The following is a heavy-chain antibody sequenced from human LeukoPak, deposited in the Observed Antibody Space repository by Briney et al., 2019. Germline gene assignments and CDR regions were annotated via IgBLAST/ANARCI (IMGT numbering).Heavy chain of an antibody. CDR3: ASLYYDFWSGYYTTHNWFDP. CDR1: GYTFTSYG. Sequence: SVKVSCKASGYTFTSYGISWVRQAPGQGLEWMGGIIPIFGTANYAQKFQGRVTITTDESTSTAYMELSSLRSEDTAVYYCASLYYDFWSGYYTTHNWFDPWGQGTLVTVSS. J-gene: IGHJ5*02. CDR2: IIPIFGTA. D-gene: IGHD3-3*01. V-gene: IGHV1-69*05.